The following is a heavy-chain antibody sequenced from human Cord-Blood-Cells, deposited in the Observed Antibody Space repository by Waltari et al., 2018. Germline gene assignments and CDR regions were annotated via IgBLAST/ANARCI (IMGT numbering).Heavy chain of an antibody. CDR1: GFTFSSYS. Sequence: EVQLVESGGGLVKPGGSLRLSCAASGFTFSSYSMNWVRQAPGKGLEWVSSISSSSSYIYYADSVKGRFTISRDNAKNSLYLQMNSLRAEDTAVYYCARGGWSGAYYFDYWGQGTLVTVSS. CDR3: ARGGWSGAYYFDY. J-gene: IGHJ4*02. V-gene: IGHV3-21*01. CDR2: ISSSSSYI. D-gene: IGHD3-3*01.